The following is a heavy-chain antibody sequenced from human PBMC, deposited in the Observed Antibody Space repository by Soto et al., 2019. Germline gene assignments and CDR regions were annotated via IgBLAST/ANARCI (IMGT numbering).Heavy chain of an antibody. CDR2: IIPLFGTA. CDR3: ARPKGTYSSGYYYFDF. J-gene: IGHJ4*02. V-gene: IGHV1-69*01. CDR1: GGTFSTYA. Sequence: QVQLEQSGAEVKQPGSSVRVSCKTPGGTFSTYAITWVRQAPGQGLEWMGAIIPLFGTADYSQKFQGRVTITADESTSTAYMELSSLRSDDTAVYFCARPKGTYSSGYYYFDFWGQGTLVTVSS. D-gene: IGHD6-19*01.